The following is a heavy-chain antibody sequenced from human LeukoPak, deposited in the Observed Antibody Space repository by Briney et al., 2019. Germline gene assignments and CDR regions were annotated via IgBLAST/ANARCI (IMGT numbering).Heavy chain of an antibody. CDR3: AKGLNGYGSGSYSHLDAFDM. D-gene: IGHD3-10*01. Sequence: GGSLRLSCSASGFTFSTYAMHWVRQASGKGLEFVSSITNNGDNIFYADSVKGRFTISRDNSKNTLFLQMNSLRAEDTAVYYCAKGLNGYGSGSYSHLDAFDMWGQGTMVTVSS. CDR2: ITNNGDNI. V-gene: IGHV3-64*04. CDR1: GFTFSTYA. J-gene: IGHJ3*02.